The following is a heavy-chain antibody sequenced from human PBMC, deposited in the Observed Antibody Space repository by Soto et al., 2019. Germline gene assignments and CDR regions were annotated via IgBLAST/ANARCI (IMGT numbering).Heavy chain of an antibody. J-gene: IGHJ6*02. CDR3: AREASGGSYYYYYGMDV. Sequence: PSETLSLTCTVSGGSISSYYWSWIRQPPGKGLEWMGYIYYSGSTNYNPSLKSRVTISVDTSKNQFSLKLSSVTAADTAVYYCAREASGGSYYYYYGMDVWCQGTTVTVSS. V-gene: IGHV4-59*01. CDR2: IYYSGST. CDR1: GGSISSYY. D-gene: IGHD1-26*01.